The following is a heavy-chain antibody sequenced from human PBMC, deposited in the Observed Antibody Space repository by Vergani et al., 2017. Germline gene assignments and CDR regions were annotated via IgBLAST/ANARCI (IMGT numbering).Heavy chain of an antibody. J-gene: IGHJ6*03. CDR3: ARLDCSSTSCYTALYYYYMDV. CDR2: INHSGST. CDR1: GGSFSGYY. V-gene: IGHV4-34*01. D-gene: IGHD2-2*02. Sequence: QVQLQQWGAGLLKPSETLSLTCAVYGGSFSGYYWSWIRQPPGKGLEWIGEINHSGSTNYNPSLKSRVTISVDTSKNQFSLKLSSVTAADTAVYYCARLDCSSTSCYTALYYYYMDVWGKGTTVTVSS.